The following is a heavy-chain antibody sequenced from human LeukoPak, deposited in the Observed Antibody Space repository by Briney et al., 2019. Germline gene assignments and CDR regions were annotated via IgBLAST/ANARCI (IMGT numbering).Heavy chain of an antibody. CDR2: LYHSGAA. CDR1: GDSISNYY. Sequence: SETLSLTCTVSGDSISNYYWAWIRQTPGKGLEWIGNLYHSGAADYNPSLKTRVTTSVDTSKDQFSLSLRSSTAADTAVYFCARLGKTYYMDVWGTGTTVTVSS. D-gene: IGHD1/OR15-1a*01. V-gene: IGHV4-59*08. CDR3: ARLGKTYYMDV. J-gene: IGHJ6*03.